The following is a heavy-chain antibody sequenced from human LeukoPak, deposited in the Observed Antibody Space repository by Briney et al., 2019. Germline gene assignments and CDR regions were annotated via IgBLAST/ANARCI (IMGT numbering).Heavy chain of an antibody. CDR2: ISGSGGST. J-gene: IGHJ4*02. CDR1: GFTFSSYG. V-gene: IGHV3-23*01. CDR3: AKAHVGVVRPFDY. D-gene: IGHD3-3*01. Sequence: PGGTLRLSGAASGFTFSSYGMSWVRQAPGKGLEWVSAISGSGGSTYYADSVKGRFTISRDNSKNTLYLQMNSLRAEDTAVYYCAKAHVGVVRPFDYWGQGTLVTVSS.